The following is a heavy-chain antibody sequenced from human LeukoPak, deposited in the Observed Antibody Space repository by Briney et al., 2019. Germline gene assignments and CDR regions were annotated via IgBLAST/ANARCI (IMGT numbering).Heavy chain of an antibody. CDR1: GYTFTTYG. Sequence: ASVNVSSKASGYTFTTYGISWVRQAPGQGLEWMGWINPYNGNTNYAQKPQGRVTLTTDTSTRTGYMELRSLRSDDTAVYYCAREIYGRFDFWGQGTLVTVSS. CDR3: AREIYGRFDF. CDR2: INPYNGNT. J-gene: IGHJ4*02. V-gene: IGHV1-18*01. D-gene: IGHD4-17*01.